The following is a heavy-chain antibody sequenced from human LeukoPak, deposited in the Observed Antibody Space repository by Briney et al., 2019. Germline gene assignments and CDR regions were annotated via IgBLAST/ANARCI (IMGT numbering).Heavy chain of an antibody. CDR2: ISSSSSYT. J-gene: IGHJ4*02. Sequence: GGSLRLSCAASGFTFSDYYMSWIRQAPGKGLEWVSYISSSSSYTNYADSEKGRFTISRDNAKNSLYLQMNSLRAEDTAVYYCAREIVGAIDYWGQGTLVTISS. CDR3: AREIVGAIDY. CDR1: GFTFSDYY. V-gene: IGHV3-11*06. D-gene: IGHD1-26*01.